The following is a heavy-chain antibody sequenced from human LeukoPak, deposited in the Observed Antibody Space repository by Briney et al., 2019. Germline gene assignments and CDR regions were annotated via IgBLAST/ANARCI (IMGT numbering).Heavy chain of an antibody. D-gene: IGHD6-19*01. CDR3: ASPQVAGTSRFDY. V-gene: IGHV3-7*01. CDR1: GFTFSSYW. Sequence: TGGSLRLSCAASGFTFSSYWMSWVRQAPGKGLEWVANIKQDGSEKYYVDSVRGRFTISRDNAKNSLYLQMNSLRAEDTAVYYCASPQVAGTSRFDYWGQGTLVTVSS. J-gene: IGHJ4*02. CDR2: IKQDGSEK.